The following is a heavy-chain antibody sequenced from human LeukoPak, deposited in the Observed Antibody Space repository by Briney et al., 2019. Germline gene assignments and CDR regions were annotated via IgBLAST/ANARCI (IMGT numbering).Heavy chain of an antibody. D-gene: IGHD5-12*01. CDR3: ARDLRGYDRGSYFDY. Sequence: SQTLSLTCTVSGGSISSGGYYWSWIRQHPGKGLAWIGYIYYSGSTYYNPSLKSRVTISVDTSKNQFSLKLSSVTAADTAVYYCARDLRGYDRGSYFDYWGQGTLVTVSS. J-gene: IGHJ4*02. CDR2: IYYSGST. V-gene: IGHV4-31*03. CDR1: GGSISSGGYY.